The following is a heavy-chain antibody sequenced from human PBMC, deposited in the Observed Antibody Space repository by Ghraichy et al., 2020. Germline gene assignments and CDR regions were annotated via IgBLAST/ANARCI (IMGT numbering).Heavy chain of an antibody. CDR1: GFTFSSYW. V-gene: IGHV3-74*01. Sequence: GSLRLSCAASGFTFSSYWMHWVRQAPGKGLVWVSRINSDGSSTSYADSVKGRFTISRDNAKNTPYLQMNSLRAEDTAVYYCAREGPYYYGMDVWGQGTTVTVSS. CDR2: INSDGSST. J-gene: IGHJ6*02. CDR3: AREGPYYYGMDV.